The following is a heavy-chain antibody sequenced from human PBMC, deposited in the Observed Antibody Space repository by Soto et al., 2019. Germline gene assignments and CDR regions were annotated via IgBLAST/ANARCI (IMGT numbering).Heavy chain of an antibody. CDR1: GLSLRTSGKC. CDR2: IDWDDDK. J-gene: IGHJ4*02. Sequence: SGPTPVKPTQTLTLTCTLSGLSLRTSGKCVSWIRQPPGKALEWLARIDWDDDKYYSTSLKTRLTISKDTSKNQVVLTMTNMDPVDTATYYCARNMVRGVMFDYWGQGTLVTVSS. CDR3: ARNMVRGVMFDY. V-gene: IGHV2-70*11. D-gene: IGHD3-10*01.